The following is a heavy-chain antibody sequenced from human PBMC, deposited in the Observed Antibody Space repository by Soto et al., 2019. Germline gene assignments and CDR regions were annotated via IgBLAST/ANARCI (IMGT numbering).Heavy chain of an antibody. D-gene: IGHD3-3*01. J-gene: IGHJ5*02. V-gene: IGHV3-23*01. CDR1: GFSFSTYA. CDR2: SGARGGST. Sequence: GRSLRLSCTGSGFSFSTYAMSWVRQAPGKEPEWISSSGARGGSTYYADSVKGRFTISRNNSKTTLYLQMNSLRADDTAMYYCAKQGDYDFWSPSNNWLDPWGQGTLVTVSS. CDR3: AKQGDYDFWSPSNNWLDP.